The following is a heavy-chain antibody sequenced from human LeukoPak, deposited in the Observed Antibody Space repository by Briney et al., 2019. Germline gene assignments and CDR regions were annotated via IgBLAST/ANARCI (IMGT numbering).Heavy chain of an antibody. D-gene: IGHD3-22*01. CDR1: GFTFSSYA. CDR2: ISGSGGST. CDR3: AKDVSGGYYHPSYFDY. Sequence: GASLRLSCAASGFTFSSYAMSWVRQAPGKGLEWVSAISGSGGSTYYADSVKGRFTISRDNSKNTLYLQMNSLRAEDTAVYYCAKDVSGGYYHPSYFDYWGQGTLVTVSS. J-gene: IGHJ4*02. V-gene: IGHV3-23*01.